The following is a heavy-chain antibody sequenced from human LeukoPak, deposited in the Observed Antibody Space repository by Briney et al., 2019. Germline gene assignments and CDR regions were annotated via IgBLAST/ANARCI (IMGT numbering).Heavy chain of an antibody. Sequence: PGRSLRLSCAASGFTFDDYAMHWVRQAPGKGLECVSVIYSRGGTYYADSVQGRFTISRDASKNTLFLQMNSLRADDTAVYYCARKTDSSGSGDYWGQGTLVTVSS. CDR2: IYSRGGT. J-gene: IGHJ4*02. D-gene: IGHD3-22*01. V-gene: IGHV3-53*01. CDR3: ARKTDSSGSGDY. CDR1: GFTFDDYA.